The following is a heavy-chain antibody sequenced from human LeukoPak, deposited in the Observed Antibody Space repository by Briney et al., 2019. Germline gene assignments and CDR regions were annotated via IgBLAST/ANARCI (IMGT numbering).Heavy chain of an antibody. J-gene: IGHJ4*02. CDR2: ISSSSSYI. D-gene: IGHD3-9*01. CDR3: ARNYRIGILTGYTDY. V-gene: IGHV3-21*01. Sequence: GGSLRLSCAASGFTFSSYSMNWVRQAPGKGLEWVSSISSSSSYIYYADSVKGRFTISRDNAKNSLYLQMNSLRAEDTAVYYCARNYRIGILTGYTDYWGQGTLVTVSS. CDR1: GFTFSSYS.